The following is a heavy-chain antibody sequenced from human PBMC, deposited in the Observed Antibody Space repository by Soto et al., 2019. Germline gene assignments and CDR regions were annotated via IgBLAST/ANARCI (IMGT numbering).Heavy chain of an antibody. V-gene: IGHV5-10-1*03. Sequence: EVQLVQSGAEVKKPGASLRISCTGFGYTFTTFWISWVRQMPGRGLEWMGRIDPRDSYTNYSPSFQGHVTISADKSISTAYLQWGSLKASDTAMYYCARLYCSSSTCDSWFDPWGQGTLVTVSS. CDR3: ARLYCSSSTCDSWFDP. CDR1: GYTFTTFW. D-gene: IGHD2-2*01. CDR2: IDPRDSYT. J-gene: IGHJ5*02.